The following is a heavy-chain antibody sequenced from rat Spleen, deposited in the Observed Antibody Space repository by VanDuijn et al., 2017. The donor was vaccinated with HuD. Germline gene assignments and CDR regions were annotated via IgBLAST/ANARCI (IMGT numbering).Heavy chain of an antibody. J-gene: IGHJ3*01. CDR3: ARSYGGYTSNWFPY. CDR2: MWAGGSL. Sequence: QVQLKESGPGLVQPSHTLSLTCPGPGFSLTSFPVSWVRQPPGKRLVWMGSMWAGGSLNYNSAVQSRLSISRDTSKSQVFLKMNSLQTDDTVIYFCARSYGGYTSNWFPYWGQGTLVTVSS. V-gene: IGHV2-15*01. D-gene: IGHD1-11*01. CDR1: GFSLTSFP.